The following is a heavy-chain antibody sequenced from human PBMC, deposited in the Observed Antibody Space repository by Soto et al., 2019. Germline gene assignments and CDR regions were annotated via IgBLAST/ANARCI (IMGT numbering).Heavy chain of an antibody. CDR2: IYHSGST. CDR3: ARAGCSSTSCRGFDP. CDR1: GGSISSGGYS. Sequence: TLSLTCAVSGGSISSGGYSWSWIRQPPGKGLEWIGYIYHSGSTYYNPSLKSRVTISVDRSKNQFSLKLSSVTAADTAVYYCARAGCSSTSCRGFDPWGQGTLVTVSS. V-gene: IGHV4-30-2*01. J-gene: IGHJ5*02. D-gene: IGHD2-2*01.